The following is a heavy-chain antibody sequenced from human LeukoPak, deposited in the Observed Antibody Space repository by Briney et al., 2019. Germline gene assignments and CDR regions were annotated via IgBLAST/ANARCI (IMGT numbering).Heavy chain of an antibody. CDR3: AKAAAAPGFDF. CDR2: VSGSGDRM. D-gene: IGHD6-13*01. J-gene: IGHJ4*02. V-gene: IGHV3-23*01. Sequence: GGSLRLSCAASGFTSSSYALNWVRQAPGKGLEWVATVSGSGDRMYHADSVKGRFTISRDNSKNTIYLQMNSLRAEDTALYYCAKAAAAPGFDFWGQGTLVTVSA. CDR1: GFTSSSYA.